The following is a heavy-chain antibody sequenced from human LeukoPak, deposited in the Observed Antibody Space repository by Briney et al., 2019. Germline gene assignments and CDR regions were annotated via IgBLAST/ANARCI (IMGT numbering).Heavy chain of an antibody. J-gene: IGHJ5*02. Sequence: SETLSLTCTVSGGSISSSSYYWGWIRQPPGKGLEWIGSIYYSGSTYYNPSLKSRVTISVDTSKNQFSLKLSSVTAADTAVYYCARQGPRFALFVSWFDPWGQGTLVTVSS. CDR3: ARQGPRFALFVSWFDP. V-gene: IGHV4-39*01. D-gene: IGHD3-16*01. CDR1: GGSISSSSYY. CDR2: IYYSGST.